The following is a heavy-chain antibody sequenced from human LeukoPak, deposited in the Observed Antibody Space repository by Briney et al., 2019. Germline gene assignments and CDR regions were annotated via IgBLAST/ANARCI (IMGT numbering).Heavy chain of an antibody. V-gene: IGHV1-46*01. CDR1: GYTFTSYY. CDR2: INPSGGST. D-gene: IGHD2-2*02. Sequence: ASVKVSCKASGYTFTSYYMHWVRQAPGQGLEWMGIINPSGGSTSYAQKFQGRVTMTRDMSTSPVYMELSSLRSEDTAVYYCARAARYCSSTSCYTFDYWGQGTLVTVSS. CDR3: ARAARYCSSTSCYTFDY. J-gene: IGHJ4*02.